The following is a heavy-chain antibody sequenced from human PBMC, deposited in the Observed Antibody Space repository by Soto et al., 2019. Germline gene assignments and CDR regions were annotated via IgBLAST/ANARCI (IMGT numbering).Heavy chain of an antibody. D-gene: IGHD4-17*01. CDR1: GGSISSGPYY. V-gene: IGHV4-31*03. J-gene: IGHJ5*02. CDR3: ARGDYVYWFEP. CDR2: IYYSGNT. Sequence: SEALSLTCTVSGGSISSGPYYWSWIRQHPGKGLEWIGYIYYSGNTYYSPSLKSRVIISVDTSKNQVSLKLSSVTAADTAVYYCARGDYVYWFEPWGQGTLVTVSS.